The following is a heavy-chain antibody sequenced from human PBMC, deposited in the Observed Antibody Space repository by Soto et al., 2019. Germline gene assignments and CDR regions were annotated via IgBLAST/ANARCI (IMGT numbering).Heavy chain of an antibody. CDR1: GFTFSSYG. J-gene: IGHJ6*02. CDR2: IWYDGSNK. V-gene: IGHV3-33*01. CDR3: ARRFLEYYYYGMDV. D-gene: IGHD3-3*01. Sequence: ESGGGVVQPGRSLRLSCAASGFTFSSYGMHWVRQAPGKGLEWVAVIWYDGSNKYYADSVKGRFTISRDNSKNTLYLQMNSLRAEDTAVYYCARRFLEYYYYGMDVWCQGTTVTVSS.